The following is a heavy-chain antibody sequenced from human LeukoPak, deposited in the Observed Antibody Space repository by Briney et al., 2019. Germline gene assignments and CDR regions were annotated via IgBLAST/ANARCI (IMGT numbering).Heavy chain of an antibody. CDR1: GGSISNYY. CDR3: APSRPGCGKVMYHLDY. Sequence: GTLSLTCTVSGGSISNYYRKWIRQAPGKGLEWVGDISYRGSTNYNPPLQRRVTISSDTSKNQFSLNLASVTVADTALYYCAPSRPGCGKVMYHLDYRGQGTLVTVSS. CDR2: ISYRGST. J-gene: IGHJ4*02. D-gene: IGHD1-26*01. V-gene: IGHV4-59*01.